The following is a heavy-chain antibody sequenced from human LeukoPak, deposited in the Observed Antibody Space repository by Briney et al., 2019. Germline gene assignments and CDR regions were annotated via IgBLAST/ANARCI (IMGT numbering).Heavy chain of an antibody. J-gene: IGHJ6*02. Sequence: PSETLSLTCTVSGGSISSSSYYWGWIRQPPGKGLEWIGSIYYSGSTYYNPSLKSRVTISVDTSKNQFSLKLSSVTAADTAVYYCARHRRSDIVALYYYYYGMDVWGQGTTVTVSS. D-gene: IGHD5-12*01. CDR2: IYYSGST. CDR1: GGSISSSSYY. V-gene: IGHV4-39*01. CDR3: ARHRRSDIVALYYYYYGMDV.